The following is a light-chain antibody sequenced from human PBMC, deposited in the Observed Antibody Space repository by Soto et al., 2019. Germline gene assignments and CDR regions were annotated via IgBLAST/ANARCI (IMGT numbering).Light chain of an antibody. Sequence: DIQMTQSPSTLSASVGGRVTITCRASQSISVWLAWYQQKPGKAPKPLIYKAFSLESGVPSRLSGSGSGTEFTLTISSLQPDDFATYFCQQYHSFSRTFGPGTRVEIK. CDR2: KAF. CDR1: QSISVW. V-gene: IGKV1-5*03. CDR3: QQYHSFSRT. J-gene: IGKJ1*01.